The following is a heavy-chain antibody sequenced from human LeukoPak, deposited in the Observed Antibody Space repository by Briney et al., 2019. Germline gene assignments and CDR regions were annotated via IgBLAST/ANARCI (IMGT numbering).Heavy chain of an antibody. V-gene: IGHV4-59*01. J-gene: IGHJ3*02. D-gene: IGHD2-2*01. Sequence: SETLSLTCTVSGGSISSYYWSWIRQPPGKGLEWIGYIYYSGSTNYNPSLKSRVTISVDTSKNQFSLKLSSVTAADTAVYYCAREVKALLNPGAHYCSSTSCYGAIGNYAFDIWGQGTMVTVSS. CDR2: IYYSGST. CDR3: AREVKALLNPGAHYCSSTSCYGAIGNYAFDI. CDR1: GGSISSYY.